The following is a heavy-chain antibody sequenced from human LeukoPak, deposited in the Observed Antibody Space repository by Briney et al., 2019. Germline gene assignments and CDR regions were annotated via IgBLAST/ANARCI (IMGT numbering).Heavy chain of an antibody. J-gene: IGHJ6*02. D-gene: IGHD5-18*01. V-gene: IGHV1-2*04. CDR2: INPNSGGT. Sequence: ASVKVSCKASGYTFTGYYMHWVRQAPGQGLEWKGWINPNSGGTNYAQKFQGWVTMTRDTSISTAYMELSRLRSDDTAVYYCARGGWEQLWFPIPRYYYYYGMDVWGQGTTVTVSS. CDR1: GYTFTGYY. CDR3: ARGGWEQLWFPIPRYYYYYGMDV.